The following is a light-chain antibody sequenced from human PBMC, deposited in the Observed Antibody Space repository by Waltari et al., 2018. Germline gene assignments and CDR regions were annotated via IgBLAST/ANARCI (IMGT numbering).Light chain of an antibody. CDR1: TLPIED. Sequence: SYELTQPPSVSVSPGQTARITCAGETLPIEDSYWYQQIPGQAPMVLIYKDTERPSWIPERFSGSRSGTTVTLTISGVQAEDEAVYYCQSADITGTPYWFFGGGTKLTVV. J-gene: IGLJ2*01. V-gene: IGLV3-25*03. CDR3: QSADITGTPYWF. CDR2: KDT.